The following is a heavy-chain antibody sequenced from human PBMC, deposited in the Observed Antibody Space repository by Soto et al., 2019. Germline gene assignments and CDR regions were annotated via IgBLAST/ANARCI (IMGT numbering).Heavy chain of an antibody. CDR3: ARHNYGSGSTYFDY. V-gene: IGHV4-59*08. CDR2: IYYSGST. D-gene: IGHD3-10*01. J-gene: IGHJ4*02. Sequence: SEALSLTCTVSGDSIIRYYWSWILQPPGKGLEWIGYIYYSGSTNYNPSLKSRVTISVDTSKNQFSLKLNSMTAADTAVYYCARHNYGSGSTYFDYWGQGTLVTVSS. CDR1: GDSIIRYY.